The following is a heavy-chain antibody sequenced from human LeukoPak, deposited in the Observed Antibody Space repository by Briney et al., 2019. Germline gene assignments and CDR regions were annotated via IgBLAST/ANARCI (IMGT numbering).Heavy chain of an antibody. CDR3: ARALYSSGLRMI. V-gene: IGHV4-59*01. CDR2: IYYSGST. J-gene: IGHJ3*02. D-gene: IGHD6-19*01. Sequence: PSETLSLTCTVSGGSISGYYWSWIRQPPGKGLEWIGYIYYSGSTNYNPSLKSRVTISLDTSKNQFSLKLSSVTAADTAVYYCARALYSSGLRMIWGQGTMVTVSS. CDR1: GGSISGYY.